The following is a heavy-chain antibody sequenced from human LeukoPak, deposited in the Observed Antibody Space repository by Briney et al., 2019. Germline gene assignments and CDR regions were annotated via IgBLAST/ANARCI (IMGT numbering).Heavy chain of an antibody. D-gene: IGHD6-13*01. Sequence: PGGSLRLSCAATGFTFSNYAMSWVRQAPGKGLEWVLAISGSGSTTYYADSVKGRFTISRDNSKNTLYLQMNSLRAEDTAVYYCAKDSLSRRFGIIAAAGTGLYYFDYWGQGTLVTVSS. V-gene: IGHV3-23*01. CDR3: AKDSLSRRFGIIAAAGTGLYYFDY. CDR1: GFTFSNYA. CDR2: ISGSGSTT. J-gene: IGHJ4*02.